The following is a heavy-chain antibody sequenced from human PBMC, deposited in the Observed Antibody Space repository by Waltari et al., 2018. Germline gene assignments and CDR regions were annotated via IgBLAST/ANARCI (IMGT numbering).Heavy chain of an antibody. CDR1: GFTFSSYG. J-gene: IGHJ4*02. D-gene: IGHD1-1*01. CDR3: AKDPPTGTPND. V-gene: IGHV3-30*18. CDR2: ISYDGSNK. Sequence: QVQLVESGGGVVQPGRSLRLSCAASGFTFSSYGMHWVRQAPGKGREGGACISYDGSNKYYADSVKGRFTISRDNSKNTLYLQMTSLRGEDTAVYYCAKDPPTGTPNDWGQGTLVTVSA.